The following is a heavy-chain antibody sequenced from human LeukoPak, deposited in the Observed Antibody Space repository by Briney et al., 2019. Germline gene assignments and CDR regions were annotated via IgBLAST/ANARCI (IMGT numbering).Heavy chain of an antibody. Sequence: PSETLSLTCTVSGGPITTYYLSWIRQSAGMGLEWIGRISGSGGITYNPSLKSRVILSLDTSNNHFSLKLISVTAADTAVYYCARDSGTTGEVKFDPWGQGMLVTVSS. CDR1: GGPITTYY. J-gene: IGHJ5*02. CDR3: ARDSGTTGEVKFDP. D-gene: IGHD3-10*01. V-gene: IGHV4-4*07. CDR2: ISGSGGI.